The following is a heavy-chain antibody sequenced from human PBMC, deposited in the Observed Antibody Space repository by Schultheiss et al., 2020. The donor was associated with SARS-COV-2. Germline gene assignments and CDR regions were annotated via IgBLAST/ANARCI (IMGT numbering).Heavy chain of an antibody. D-gene: IGHD6-6*01. V-gene: IGHV3-33*01. CDR3: ARDLRSSGEYFQH. CDR1: GFTFSSYG. Sequence: GGSLRLSCAVSGFTFSSYGMHWVRQAPGKGLEWVAVIWYDGSNKYYADSVKGRFTISRDNSKNTLYLQMNSLRDEDTAVYYCARDLRSSGEYFQHWGQGTLVTVSS. J-gene: IGHJ1*01. CDR2: IWYDGSNK.